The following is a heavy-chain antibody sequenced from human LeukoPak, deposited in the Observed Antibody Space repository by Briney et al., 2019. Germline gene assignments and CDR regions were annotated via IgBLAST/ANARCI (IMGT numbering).Heavy chain of an antibody. Sequence: SETLSLTCAVYGGSFSGYYWSWIRQPPGKELEWIGEINHSGSTNYNPSLKSRVTISVDTSKNQFSLKLSSVTAADTAVYYCARAGAAAGPVRRKYFQHWGQGTLVTVSS. J-gene: IGHJ1*01. CDR3: ARAGAAAGPVRRKYFQH. V-gene: IGHV4-34*01. CDR1: GGSFSGYY. CDR2: INHSGST. D-gene: IGHD6-13*01.